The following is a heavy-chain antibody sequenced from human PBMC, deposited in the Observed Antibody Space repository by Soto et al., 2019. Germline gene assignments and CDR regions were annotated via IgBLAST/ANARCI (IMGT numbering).Heavy chain of an antibody. CDR3: ARATFCGADCWYWFDP. CDR1: GGSINMYS. D-gene: IGHD2-21*02. Sequence: AETLSLTCSGSGGSINMYSWSWIRQPPGKGLELIGFMYETGSTIYNPSFKSRVTMSMDTSKNQFSLKVNSVTAADTALYYCARATFCGADCWYWFDPWGHGTPVTVS. V-gene: IGHV4-59*01. J-gene: IGHJ5*02. CDR2: MYETGST.